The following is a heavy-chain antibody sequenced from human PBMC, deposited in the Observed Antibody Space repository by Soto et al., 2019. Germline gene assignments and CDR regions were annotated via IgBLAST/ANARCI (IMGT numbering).Heavy chain of an antibody. CDR1: GYTFTGYY. V-gene: IGHV1-2*04. Sequence: ASVKVSCKASGYTFTGYYMHWVRQAPGQGLEWMGWINPNSGGTNYAQKFQGWVTMTRDTSISTAYMELSRLRSDDTAVYYCARVSDCPAHYGGSRYSVLDYWGPGTLVTGFS. J-gene: IGHJ4*02. CDR2: INPNSGGT. D-gene: IGHD2-15*01. CDR3: ARVSDCPAHYGGSRYSVLDY.